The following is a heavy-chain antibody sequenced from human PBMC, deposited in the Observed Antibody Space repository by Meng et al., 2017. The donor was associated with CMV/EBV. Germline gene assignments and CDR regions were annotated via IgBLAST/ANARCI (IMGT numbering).Heavy chain of an antibody. J-gene: IGHJ6*02. CDR3: ARELEVAGYYYYGMDV. CDR2: INPNSGGT. V-gene: IGHV1-2*02. D-gene: IGHD3-3*01. Sequence: ASVKVSCKASGYTFTGYYMYWVRQAPGQGLEWMGWINPNSGGTKYAQKFQGRVTMTRDTSISTAYMEVSRLRSDDTAVYYCARELEVAGYYYYGMDVWGQGTTVTVSS. CDR1: GYTFTGYY.